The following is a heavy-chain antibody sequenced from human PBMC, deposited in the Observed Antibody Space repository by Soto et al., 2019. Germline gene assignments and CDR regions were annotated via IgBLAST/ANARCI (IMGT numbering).Heavy chain of an antibody. CDR1: RFTFSDFA. D-gene: IGHD1-20*01. V-gene: IGHV3-23*01. J-gene: IGHJ5*01. CDR3: AKDAVRYNGKWDWFDS. CDR2: IGGTGTDT. Sequence: DVQVLESGGGLVQPGGSLTLSCAASRFTFSDFAMSWVRQAPWKGLEWVSSIGGTGTDTHYADSVKGRFTISRDNSRNTLYLQIDSLRDEDTAVYYCAKDAVRYNGKWDWFDSWGQGTLVIVSS.